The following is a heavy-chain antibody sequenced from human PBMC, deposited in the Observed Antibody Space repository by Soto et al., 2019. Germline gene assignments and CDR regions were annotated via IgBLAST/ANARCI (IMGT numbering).Heavy chain of an antibody. CDR2: IIPHFGPA. Sequence: GGSVKGSCKACRESLNNDGFNLERQAPGQGLEWVGGIIPHFGPAKYPQKFQGRATITADTPTNTVFMELLSLTSDDTAIYYCARGALLDWPNYFALDVWGQGTSVTGSS. D-gene: IGHD3-9*01. J-gene: IGHJ6*02. CDR1: RESLNNDG. CDR3: ARGALLDWPNYFALDV. V-gene: IGHV1-69*06.